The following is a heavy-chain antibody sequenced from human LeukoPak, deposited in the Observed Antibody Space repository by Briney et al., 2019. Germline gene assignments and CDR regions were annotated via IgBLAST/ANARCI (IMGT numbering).Heavy chain of an antibody. CDR2: MNPNSGNT. CDR3: ARGPSSSTPPHYYYMDV. V-gene: IGHV1-8*01. J-gene: IGHJ6*03. CDR1: GYTFTSYD. Sequence: ASVEVSCKASGYTFTSYDINWVRQATGQGLEWMGWMNPNSGNTGYAQKFQGRVTMTRNTSISTAYMELSSLRSEDTAVYYCARGPSSSTPPHYYYMDVWGKGTTVTVSS. D-gene: IGHD2-2*01.